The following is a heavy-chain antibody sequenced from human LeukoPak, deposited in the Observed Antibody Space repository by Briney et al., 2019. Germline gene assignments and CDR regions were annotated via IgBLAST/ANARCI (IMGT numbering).Heavy chain of an antibody. CDR1: GFTFSSYG. Sequence: GGSLRLSCAASGFTFSSYGMHWVRQAPGKGLEWVAFIRYDGSNKYYADSVKGRFTISRDNSKNTLYLQMNSLRDEDTAVYYCAKDPGAHYYGSGSYRRGSYFDYWGQGTLVTVSS. CDR2: IRYDGSNK. J-gene: IGHJ4*02. V-gene: IGHV3-30*02. D-gene: IGHD3-10*01. CDR3: AKDPGAHYYGSGSYRRGSYFDY.